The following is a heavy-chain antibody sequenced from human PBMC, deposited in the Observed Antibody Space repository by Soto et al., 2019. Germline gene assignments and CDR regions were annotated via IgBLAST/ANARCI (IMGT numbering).Heavy chain of an antibody. J-gene: IGHJ1*01. CDR2: INHSGST. CDR1: GGSFSGYY. D-gene: IGHD2-21*01. V-gene: IGHV4-34*01. Sequence: PSETLSLTCAVYGGSFSGYYWSWIRQPPGKGLEWIGEINHSGSTNYNPSLKSRVTISVDTSKNQFSLKLSSVTAADTAVYFCASAISPHLLDFWGQGSLALVSS. CDR3: ASAISPHLLDF.